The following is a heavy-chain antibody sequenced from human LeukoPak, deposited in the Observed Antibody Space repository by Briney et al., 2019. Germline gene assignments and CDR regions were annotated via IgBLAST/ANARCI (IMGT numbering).Heavy chain of an antibody. CDR1: GLTFSSYG. Sequence: GGSLRLSCAASGLTFSSYGMHWVRQAPGKGLEWVAVISYDGSNKYYADSVKGRFTISRDNSKNTLYLQMNSLRAEDTAVYYCAKDRKKAVAGTQVVLDYWGQGTLVTVSS. J-gene: IGHJ4*02. CDR2: ISYDGSNK. CDR3: AKDRKKAVAGTQVVLDY. D-gene: IGHD6-19*01. V-gene: IGHV3-30*18.